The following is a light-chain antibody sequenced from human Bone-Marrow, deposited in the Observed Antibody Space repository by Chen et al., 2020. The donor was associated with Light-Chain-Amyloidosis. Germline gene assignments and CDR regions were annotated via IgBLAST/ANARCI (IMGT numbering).Light chain of an antibody. V-gene: IGLV3-25*03. J-gene: IGLJ3*02. CDR1: TLPRQY. CDR3: QSADNSGIWV. Sequence: SYDLTQPPSVSVSPGQTARITCSGDTLPRQYAYWFQQRPGQAPVLVIYKDTERPSGIPERFSGSSSGKTVTLTISGVQAEDEADYYCQSADNSGIWVFGGGTKLTAL. CDR2: KDT.